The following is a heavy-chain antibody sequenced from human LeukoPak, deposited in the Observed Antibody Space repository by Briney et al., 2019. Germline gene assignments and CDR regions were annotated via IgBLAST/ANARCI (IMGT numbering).Heavy chain of an antibody. CDR3: ARNIAAAGTSYYYGMDV. V-gene: IGHV3-23*01. Sequence: GGSLRLSCAASGFTFSSYAMSWVRQAPGKGLEWVSAISGSGGTIYYADSVKGRFTISRDNAKNSLYLQMNSLRAEDTAVYYCARNIAAAGTSYYYGMDVWGQGTTVTVSS. CDR2: ISGSGGTI. D-gene: IGHD6-13*01. CDR1: GFTFSSYA. J-gene: IGHJ6*02.